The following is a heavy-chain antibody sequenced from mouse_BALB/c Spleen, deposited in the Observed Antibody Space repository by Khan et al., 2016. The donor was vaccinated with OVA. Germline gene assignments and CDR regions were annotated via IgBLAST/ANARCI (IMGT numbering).Heavy chain of an antibody. V-gene: IGHV1-9*01. J-gene: IGHJ4*01. Sequence: VQLQESGAELMKPGASVKISCKATGYTFSNYWIEWVKQRPGYGLEWIGEILPGRGNSNYNEKFKGMATFTADTSSTIAYMQLSSLTSEHSAFSYCARGAGTTYGMDYWGQGPSVTVSS. CDR3: ARGAGTTYGMDY. CDR1: GYTFSNYW. CDR2: ILPGRGNS. D-gene: IGHD3-3*01.